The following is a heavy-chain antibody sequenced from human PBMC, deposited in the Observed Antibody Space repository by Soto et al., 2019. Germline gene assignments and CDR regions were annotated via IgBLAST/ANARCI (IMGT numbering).Heavy chain of an antibody. V-gene: IGHV3-48*01. CDR3: ARAHYDTSGYPVDY. CDR1: GFTFSSYS. J-gene: IGHJ4*02. Sequence: GSLRLSCAASGFTFSSYSMNWVRQAPGKGLERVSYISSSSSTIYYADPVKGRFTISRDNAKNSLYLQMNSLRAEDTAMYYCARAHYDTSGYPVDYWGQGT. D-gene: IGHD3-22*01. CDR2: ISSSSSTI.